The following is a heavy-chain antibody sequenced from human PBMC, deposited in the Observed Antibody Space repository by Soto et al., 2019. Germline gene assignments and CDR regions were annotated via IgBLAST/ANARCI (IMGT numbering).Heavy chain of an antibody. V-gene: IGHV4-30-4*01. CDR1: GGSISSGDYY. J-gene: IGHJ6*02. CDR3: ARDKLWFGELFYYYGLDV. Sequence: SETLSLTCTVSGGSISSGDYYWSWIRQPPGKGLEWIGYIYYSGSTYYNPSLKSRVTISVDTSKNQFSLKLSSVTAADTAVYYCARDKLWFGELFYYYGLDVWGQGSSVTVSS. D-gene: IGHD3-10*01. CDR2: IYYSGST.